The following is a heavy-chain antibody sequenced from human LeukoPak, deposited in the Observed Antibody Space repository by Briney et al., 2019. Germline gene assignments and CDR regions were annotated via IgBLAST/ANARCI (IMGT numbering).Heavy chain of an antibody. D-gene: IGHD6-19*01. CDR3: ARDVTAVADGGNWFDP. J-gene: IGHJ5*02. V-gene: IGHV1-18*01. Sequence: ALVKVSCKASGYTFTSYGISWVRQAPGQGLEWMGWISAYNGNTNYAQKLQGRVTMTTDTSTSTAYMELRSLRSDDTAVYYCARDVTAVADGGNWFDPWGQGTLVTVSS. CDR1: GYTFTSYG. CDR2: ISAYNGNT.